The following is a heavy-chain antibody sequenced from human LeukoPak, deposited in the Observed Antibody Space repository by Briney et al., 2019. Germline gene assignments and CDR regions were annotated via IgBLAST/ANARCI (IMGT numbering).Heavy chain of an antibody. J-gene: IGHJ4*02. CDR1: GASFSGYY. V-gene: IGHV3-23*01. CDR3: AKDLGRYRNNYFDY. D-gene: IGHD1-26*01. CDR2: VSVSGGGT. Sequence: PSETLSLTCPVYGASFSGYYWSCIRQPPGEWMGCVALVSVSGGGTYYADSVKGRFTISRDDSKNTLYLQMNSLRAEDTAVYYCAKDLGRYRNNYFDYWGQGTLVTVSS.